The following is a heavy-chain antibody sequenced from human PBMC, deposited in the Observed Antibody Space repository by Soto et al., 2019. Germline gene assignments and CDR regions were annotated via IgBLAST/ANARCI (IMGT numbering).Heavy chain of an antibody. J-gene: IGHJ5*02. CDR3: ARQRVVAASTNWFDP. CDR2: IYYSGST. V-gene: IGHV4-59*01. D-gene: IGHD2-15*01. Sequence: SETLSLTCTVSGGSISSYYWSWIRQPPGKGLEWIGYIYYSGSTNYNPSLKSRVTISVDTSKNQFSLELSSVTAADTAVYYCARQRVVAASTNWFDPWGQGTLVTVSS. CDR1: GGSISSYY.